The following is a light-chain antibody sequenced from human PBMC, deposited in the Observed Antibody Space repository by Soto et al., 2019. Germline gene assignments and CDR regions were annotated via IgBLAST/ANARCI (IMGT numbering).Light chain of an antibody. Sequence: QSALTQPRSVSGPPGQSVSISCSGTRSDVGTYNYVSWYQQHPGKAPKLMIYDVSKRPSGVPDRFSGSKSDNTASLTISGLQAEDEADYYCCSYAGGYTHAVFGGGTKVTVL. CDR2: DVS. CDR3: CSYAGGYTHAV. CDR1: RSDVGTYNY. V-gene: IGLV2-11*01. J-gene: IGLJ2*01.